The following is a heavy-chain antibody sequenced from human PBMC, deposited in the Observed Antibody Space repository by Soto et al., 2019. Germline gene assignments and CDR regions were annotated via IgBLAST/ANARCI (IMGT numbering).Heavy chain of an antibody. CDR3: AKSPGPTGPPLWFIV. V-gene: IGHV3-23*01. J-gene: IGHJ4*02. D-gene: IGHD3-10*01. CDR2: ISGSSDST. Sequence: PVGSLRLSCASSVFTFNSYAMSCVRQAPGKGLEWVSTISGSSDSTYYTDSVKGRFTISRDNSRNTLYLQMNSLRAEDTALYYCAKSPGPTGPPLWFIVWGQGTLVTVSS. CDR1: VFTFNSYA.